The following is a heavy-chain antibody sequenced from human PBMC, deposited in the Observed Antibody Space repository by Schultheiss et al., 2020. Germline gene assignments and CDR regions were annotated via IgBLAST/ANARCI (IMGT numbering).Heavy chain of an antibody. D-gene: IGHD1-26*01. J-gene: IGHJ4*02. CDR1: GFTFSSYS. V-gene: IGHV3-48*02. Sequence: GGSLRLSCAASGFTFSSYSMNWVRQAPGKGLEWVSYISSSSSTIYYADSVKGRFTISRDNAKNSLYLQMNSLRDEDTAIYYCAILGAVGATLFDYWGQGTLVTVSS. CDR3: AILGAVGATLFDY. CDR2: ISSSSSTI.